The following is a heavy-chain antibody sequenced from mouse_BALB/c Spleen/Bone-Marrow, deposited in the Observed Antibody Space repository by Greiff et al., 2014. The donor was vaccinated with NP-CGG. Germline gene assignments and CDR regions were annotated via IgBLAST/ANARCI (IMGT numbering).Heavy chain of an antibody. CDR3: TRPRDGYSFAY. CDR1: GFTFSNYW. J-gene: IGHJ3*01. V-gene: IGHV6-6*02. D-gene: IGHD2-3*01. CDR2: IRLKSNNYAT. Sequence: EVKLVESGGGLVQPGGSMKLSCVAPGFTFSNYWMNWVRQSPEKGLEWVAEIRLKSNNYATHYAESVKGRFTISRDDSKSSVYLQMNNLRAEDTGIYYCTRPRDGYSFAYWGQGTLVTVSA.